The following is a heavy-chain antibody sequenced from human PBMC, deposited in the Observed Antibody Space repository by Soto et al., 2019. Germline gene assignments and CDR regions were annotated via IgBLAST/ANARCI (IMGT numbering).Heavy chain of an antibody. CDR3: AAVRTGY. CDR2: INAGNGNT. V-gene: IGHV1-3*01. J-gene: IGHJ4*02. Sequence: HWVRQAPGQRLEWMGWINAGNGNTRYSQKFQGRVTFTRDTSASTAYLELNSLRSEDTAVYYCAAVRTGYWGQGTLVTVSS.